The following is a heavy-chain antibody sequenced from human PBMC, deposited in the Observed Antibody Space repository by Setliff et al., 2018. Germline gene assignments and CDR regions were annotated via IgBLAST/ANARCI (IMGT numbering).Heavy chain of an antibody. CDR3: ARDPPNVGYVTGRGYFYFGMAV. D-gene: IGHD3-10*01. CDR1: GFTVSTSY. J-gene: IGHJ6*02. CDR2: IYSGGSI. Sequence: HPGGSLRLSCAAPGFTVSTSYMSWVRQAPGKGLEWVSTIYSGGSIFYADSVRGRFTISREPSKDTLSLQMDSLRVEDTAVYYCARDPPNVGYVTGRGYFYFGMAVWGHGNTVTVSS. V-gene: IGHV3-66*01.